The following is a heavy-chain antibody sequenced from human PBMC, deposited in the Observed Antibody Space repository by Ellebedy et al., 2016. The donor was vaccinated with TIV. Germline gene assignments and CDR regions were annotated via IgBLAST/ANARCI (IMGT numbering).Heavy chain of an antibody. CDR1: GFXXSSYA. D-gene: IGHD4-23*01. V-gene: IGHV3-23*01. CDR3: KKNRKKQGKRKFDS. J-gene: IGHJ4*02. CDR2: ILGGGDYT. Sequence: PGGSLRLSCAASGFXXSSYAXHWVXQAPGKGLEWVSGILGGGDYTYYADSVKGRFTISRDNSRNTLHLQLGSLTAEDTAVYYCKKNRKKQGKRKFDSWGQGTLVTVSS.